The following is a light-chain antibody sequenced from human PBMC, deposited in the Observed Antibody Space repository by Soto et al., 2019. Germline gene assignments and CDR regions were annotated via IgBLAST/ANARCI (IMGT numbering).Light chain of an antibody. CDR3: TSYTTSSPYVV. J-gene: IGLJ2*01. V-gene: IGLV2-14*01. CDR2: DVS. Sequence: QSVLTQPASVSGSPGQSITISCTGTSSDVGAYNYVSWYQQHPGKAPKVMIYDVSTRPSGVSHRFSGSKSGNTASLTISGLQAEDEADYYCTSYTTSSPYVVFGGGTQPTVL. CDR1: SSDVGAYNY.